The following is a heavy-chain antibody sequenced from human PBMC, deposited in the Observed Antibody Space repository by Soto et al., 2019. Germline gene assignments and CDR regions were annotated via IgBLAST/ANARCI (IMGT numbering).Heavy chain of an antibody. V-gene: IGHV3-13*04. J-gene: IGHJ4*02. CDR1: GFTFSSYD. D-gene: IGHD3-22*01. Sequence: WGSLILSYAASGFTFSSYDMHWVRQATGKGLEWVSAIGTAGDTYYPGSVKGRFTISRENAKNSLYLQMNSLRAGDTAVYYCARGSYYYDSSGYYYFDYWGQGT. CDR3: ARGSYYYDSSGYYYFDY. CDR2: IGTAGDT.